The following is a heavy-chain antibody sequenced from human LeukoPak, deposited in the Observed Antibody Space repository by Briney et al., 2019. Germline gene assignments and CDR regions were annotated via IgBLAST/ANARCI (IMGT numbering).Heavy chain of an antibody. V-gene: IGHV3-21*01. Sequence: GGSLRLSCAASGXTFSGYSMNWVRQAPGKGLEWVSSISSSSGYIYYADSVKGRFTISRDNAKNSLYLQMNSLRAEDTAVYYCARGEENYDYVWGSYRYTSLLDYWGQGTLVTVSS. J-gene: IGHJ4*02. CDR3: ARGEENYDYVWGSYRYTSLLDY. CDR2: ISSSSGYI. CDR1: GXTFSGYS. D-gene: IGHD3-16*02.